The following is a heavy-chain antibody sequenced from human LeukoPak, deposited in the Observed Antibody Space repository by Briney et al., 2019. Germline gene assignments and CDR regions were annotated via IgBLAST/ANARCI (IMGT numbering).Heavy chain of an antibody. CDR3: ARRGGHGGSFDY. CDR1: GGSISSYY. Sequence: SETLSLTCTVSGGSISSYYWSWIRQPPGKGLEWIGYIYYTGSTNYNPSLKSRVTISVDTSKNQFSLKLSSVTAADTAVYYCARRGGHGGSFDYWGQGTLVTVSS. V-gene: IGHV4-59*08. CDR2: IYYTGST. D-gene: IGHD4-23*01. J-gene: IGHJ4*02.